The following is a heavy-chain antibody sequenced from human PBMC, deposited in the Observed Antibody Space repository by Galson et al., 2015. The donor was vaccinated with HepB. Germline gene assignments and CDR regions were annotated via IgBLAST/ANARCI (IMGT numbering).Heavy chain of an antibody. CDR2: ISYDATNK. Sequence: SLRLSCAGSGFRFHSYGIHWVRQSPGKGLEWISFISYDATNKYYADSVKGRFSISRDNSKNTLSLQMHGLRPEDTAVYFCVKDGRYLTSVIHSDGFAVGGQGATVIVSS. D-gene: IGHD4-17*01. V-gene: IGHV3-30*18. J-gene: IGHJ6*02. CDR1: GFRFHSYG. CDR3: VKDGRYLTSVIHSDGFAV.